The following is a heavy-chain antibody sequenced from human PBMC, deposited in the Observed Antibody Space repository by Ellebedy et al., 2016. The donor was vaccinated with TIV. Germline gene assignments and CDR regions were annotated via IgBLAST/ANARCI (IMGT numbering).Heavy chain of an antibody. D-gene: IGHD6-13*01. V-gene: IGHV3-74*01. J-gene: IGHJ5*02. CDR3: AGYGWPANFDP. CDR1: GFTFSGYW. Sequence: GESLKISXAASGFTFSGYWMHWVRQAPGKGLVWVSRINSDGSSTSYADSVKGRFTISRDNAKNTLYLQMNSLRAEDTAVYYCAGYGWPANFDPWGQGTLVTVSS. CDR2: INSDGSST.